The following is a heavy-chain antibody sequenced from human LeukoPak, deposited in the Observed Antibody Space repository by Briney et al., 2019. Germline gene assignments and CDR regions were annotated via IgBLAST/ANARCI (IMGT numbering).Heavy chain of an antibody. CDR1: GYTFTSYG. CDR3: ARVAHYYDSSGYYYS. D-gene: IGHD3-22*01. Sequence: ASVKVSCKASGYTFTSYGISWVRQAPGQGLEWMGWINPNSGGTNYAQKFQGRVTMTRDTSISTAYMELSRRRSDDTAVYYCARVAHYYDSSGYYYSWGQGTLVTVSS. CDR2: INPNSGGT. J-gene: IGHJ4*02. V-gene: IGHV1-2*02.